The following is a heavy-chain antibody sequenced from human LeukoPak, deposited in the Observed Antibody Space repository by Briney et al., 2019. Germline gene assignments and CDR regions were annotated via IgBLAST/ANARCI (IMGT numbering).Heavy chain of an antibody. Sequence: PGGSLRLSCAASGFTFSSYWMNWVRQAPGKGLEWVANIKQDGSEKYYVDSVKGRFTISRDNANNSLYLQMNSLRAEDTAVYYCARDTGYTSGWYGNWFDPWGQGTLVTVSS. D-gene: IGHD6-19*01. CDR3: ARDTGYTSGWYGNWFDP. J-gene: IGHJ5*02. CDR1: GFTFSSYW. CDR2: IKQDGSEK. V-gene: IGHV3-7*01.